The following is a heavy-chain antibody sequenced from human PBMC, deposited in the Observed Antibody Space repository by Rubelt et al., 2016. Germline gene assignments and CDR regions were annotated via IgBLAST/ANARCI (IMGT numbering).Heavy chain of an antibody. V-gene: IGHV4-34*01. CDR1: GGSFSDYY. CDR2: ISPSGST. CDR3: ASRQLGGDAFDI. Sequence: QVHLQQWGAGLLKPSETLSLTCAVYGGSFSDYYWSWIRQPPGKGLEWIGEISPSGSTDYNPSLKSRVTISVDTSKNQFSLKLSSVTAAETAVYYCASRQLGGDAFDIWGQGTMVTVSS. D-gene: IGHD1-26*01. J-gene: IGHJ3*02.